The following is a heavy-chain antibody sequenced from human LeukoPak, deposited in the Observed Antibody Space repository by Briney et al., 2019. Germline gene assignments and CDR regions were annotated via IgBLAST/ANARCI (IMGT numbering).Heavy chain of an antibody. J-gene: IGHJ4*02. CDR3: ARDFSAQTRLIRTGSYYFDY. D-gene: IGHD1-1*01. V-gene: IGHV3-21*01. CDR2: ISSSSSYI. CDR1: GFTFSSYS. Sequence: PGGSLRLSCGASGFTFSSYSMNWVRQAPGKGLEWVSSISSSSSYIYYADSVKGRFTIARDNAKNSLYLQMNSLRAEDTAVYYCARDFSAQTRLIRTGSYYFDYWGQGTLVTVSS.